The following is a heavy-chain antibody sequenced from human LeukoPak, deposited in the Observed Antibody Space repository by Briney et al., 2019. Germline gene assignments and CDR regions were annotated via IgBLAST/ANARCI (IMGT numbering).Heavy chain of an antibody. D-gene: IGHD3-3*01. Sequence: GGSLRLSCVVSGFTFTNYGMPWVRQAPGKGLDWVASIAYDGSNENSAESVKGRFTISRDNSKNTLYMQLNSLRAEDTAVYYCARPSGSVTIFGVVDYFDYWGQGSLVTVSS. CDR2: IAYDGSNE. V-gene: IGHV3-30*04. J-gene: IGHJ4*02. CDR3: ARPSGSVTIFGVVDYFDY. CDR1: GFTFTNYG.